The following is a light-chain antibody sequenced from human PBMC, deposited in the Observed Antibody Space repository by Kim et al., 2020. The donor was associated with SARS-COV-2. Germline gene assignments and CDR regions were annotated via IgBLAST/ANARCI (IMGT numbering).Light chain of an antibody. CDR2: GAS. CDR1: QSVSSSY. J-gene: IGKJ1*01. V-gene: IGKV3-20*01. CDR3: QQYGSSRT. Sequence: VSPGERATLSCRASQSVSSSYLAWYQQKPGQAPRLLIYGASSRATGIPDRFSGSGSGTDFTLTISRLEPEDFAVYYCQQYGSSRTFGQGTKVDIK.